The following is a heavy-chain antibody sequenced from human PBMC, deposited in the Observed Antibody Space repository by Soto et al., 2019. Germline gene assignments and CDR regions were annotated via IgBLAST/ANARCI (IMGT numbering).Heavy chain of an antibody. Sequence: PSETLSLTCTVSGGSISSGGYYWTWIRQYPGKGLEWIGYMYYTGSPYYNPSLESRLTISLDTSNNQVSLKLTSVTAADTAVYYCAGGSYSYYYYCMDVWGKGTTVTVSS. CDR2: MYYTGSP. CDR3: AGGSYSYYYYCMDV. J-gene: IGHJ6*03. D-gene: IGHD1-26*01. CDR1: GGSISSGGYY. V-gene: IGHV4-31*03.